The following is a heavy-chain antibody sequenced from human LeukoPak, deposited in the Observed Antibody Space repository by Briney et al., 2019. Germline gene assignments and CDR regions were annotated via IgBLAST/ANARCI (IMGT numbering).Heavy chain of an antibody. CDR2: ISSSGSTI. Sequence: GGSLRLSCAASGFTFSSYEMNWVRQAPGKGLEWVSYISSSGSTIYYADSVKGRFTISRDNAKNSLYLQMNSLRAEDTAVYYCARYCSSTSCYDPNAPYYYYYYMDVWGKGTTVTISS. V-gene: IGHV3-48*03. CDR3: ARYCSSTSCYDPNAPYYYYYYMDV. CDR1: GFTFSSYE. J-gene: IGHJ6*03. D-gene: IGHD2-2*01.